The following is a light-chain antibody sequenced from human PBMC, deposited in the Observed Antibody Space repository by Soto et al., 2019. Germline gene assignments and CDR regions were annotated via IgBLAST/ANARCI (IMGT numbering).Light chain of an antibody. V-gene: IGKV4-1*01. J-gene: IGKJ4*01. CDR3: QQYYTSPTT. CDR2: WAS. CDR1: QRVLYSSNNKNY. Sequence: DIVMTQSPDSLAVSLGERATIPCKSSQRVLYSSNNKNYLAWYQQKPGQHLKLLIYWASTRQSGVPYRFSGSGCGTDCIIIIRGLQAEDVAVYFCQQYYTSPTTFGGGTKVEI.